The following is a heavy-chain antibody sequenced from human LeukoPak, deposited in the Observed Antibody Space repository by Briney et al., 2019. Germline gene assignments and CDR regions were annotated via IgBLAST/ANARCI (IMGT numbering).Heavy chain of an antibody. J-gene: IGHJ4*02. CDR2: IKQDGSEK. D-gene: IGHD1-26*01. CDR3: ARDKVVGPTNFDY. V-gene: IGHV3-7*03. Sequence: PGGSLRLSCAASGFTFSNYWMSWVRQAPGRGPEWVANIKQDGSEKYSADSVKGRFTISRDNAKNSLYLEMNDLRGEDTAIYYCARDKVVGPTNFDYWGQGTLVTVSS. CDR1: GFTFSNYW.